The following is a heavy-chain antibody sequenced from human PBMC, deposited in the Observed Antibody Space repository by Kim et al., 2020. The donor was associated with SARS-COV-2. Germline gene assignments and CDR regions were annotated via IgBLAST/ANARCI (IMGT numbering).Heavy chain of an antibody. J-gene: IGHJ5*02. Sequence: SVKVSCKASGGTFSSYAISWVRQAPGQGLEWMGGIIPIFGTANYAQKFQGRVTITADESTSTAYMELSSLRSEDTAVYYCAGGGVEYQLLPGWFDPWGQGTLVTVSS. D-gene: IGHD2-2*01. CDR2: IIPIFGTA. CDR3: AGGGVEYQLLPGWFDP. V-gene: IGHV1-69*13. CDR1: GGTFSSYA.